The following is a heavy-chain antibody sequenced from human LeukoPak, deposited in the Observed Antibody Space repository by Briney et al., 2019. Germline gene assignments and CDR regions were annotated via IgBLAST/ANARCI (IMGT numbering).Heavy chain of an antibody. J-gene: IGHJ5*02. V-gene: IGHV3-53*01. CDR1: GFTVSSNY. CDR2: IYSGGST. Sequence: GGSLRLSCAASGFTVSSNYMSWVRQAPGKGLEWVSVIYSGGSTYYADSVKGRFTISRDNSKNTLYLQMNSLRAEDTAVYYCAKGSSSWTNWFDPWGQGTLVTVSS. D-gene: IGHD6-13*01. CDR3: AKGSSSWTNWFDP.